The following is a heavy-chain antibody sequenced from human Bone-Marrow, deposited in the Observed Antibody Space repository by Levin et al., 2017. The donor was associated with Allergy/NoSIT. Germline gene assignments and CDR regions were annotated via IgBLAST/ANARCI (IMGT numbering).Heavy chain of an antibody. CDR3: ARASYYDSSGYYLYGMDV. CDR2: INPNSGGT. J-gene: IGHJ6*02. Sequence: ASVKVSCKASGYTFTGYYMHWVRQAPGQGLEWMGWINPNSGGTNYAQKFQGRVTMTRDTSISTAYMELSRLRSDDTAVYYCARASYYDSSGYYLYGMDVWGQGTTVTVSS. D-gene: IGHD3-22*01. V-gene: IGHV1-2*02. CDR1: GYTFTGYY.